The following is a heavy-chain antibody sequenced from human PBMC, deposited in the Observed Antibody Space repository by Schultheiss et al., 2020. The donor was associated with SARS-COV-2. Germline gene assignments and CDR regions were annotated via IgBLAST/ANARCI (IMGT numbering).Heavy chain of an antibody. V-gene: IGHV1-69*13. J-gene: IGHJ5*02. Sequence: SVKVSCKASGGTFSSYAISWVRQAPGQGLEWMGGIIPIFGTANYAQKFQGRVTITADESTSTAYMELSSLRSEDTAVYYCARGVAVAETRWFDPWGQGTLVTVSS. CDR3: ARGVAVAETRWFDP. D-gene: IGHD6-19*01. CDR2: IIPIFGTA. CDR1: GGTFSSYA.